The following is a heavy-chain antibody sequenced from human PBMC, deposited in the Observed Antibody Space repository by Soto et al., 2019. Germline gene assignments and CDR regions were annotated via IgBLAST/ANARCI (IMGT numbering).Heavy chain of an antibody. CDR3: ARDGNRGYDMDG. J-gene: IGHJ6*02. CDR1: GFTFSTYN. V-gene: IGHV3-48*02. CDR2: MSNTGRTI. Sequence: EVQVVESGGVLVQPGGSLRLSCEGSGFTFSTYNMDWVRQAPGKGLEWVSYMSNTGRTIFYADSVRGRFTISRDNAKNALFLQMNSLRDEDTAVYYCARDGNRGYDMDGWGQGTTVTVSS.